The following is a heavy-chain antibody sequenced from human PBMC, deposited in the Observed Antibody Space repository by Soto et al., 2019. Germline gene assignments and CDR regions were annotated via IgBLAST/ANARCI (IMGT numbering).Heavy chain of an antibody. CDR1: XXTXXXXX. V-gene: IGHV1-46*01. CDR2: INPGDGAT. J-gene: IGHJ4*02. Sequence: VGKPGASMKISXXXSXXTXXXXXXXXXRQAPGXGLEWMGLINPGDGATRYAQKFPGRLTLTSETSTTTVYXXLSXXRSEDTAVYYCARAVYAFGEYDVSYFDSWGQGTVVTVSS. CDR3: ARAVYAFGEYDVSYFDS. D-gene: IGHD4-17*01.